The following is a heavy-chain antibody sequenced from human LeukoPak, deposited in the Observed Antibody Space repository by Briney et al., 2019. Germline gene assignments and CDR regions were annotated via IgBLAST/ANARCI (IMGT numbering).Heavy chain of an antibody. CDR1: GFTFSSYA. CDR2: ISSNGGST. Sequence: GGSLRLSCSASGFTFSSYAMHWVRQAPGKGLEYVSAISSNGGSTYYADSVKGRFTISRDNSKNTLYLQMSSLRSEDTAVYYCARVTYSSGWAGHLLFDYWGQGTLVTVSS. J-gene: IGHJ4*02. CDR3: ARVTYSSGWAGHLLFDY. V-gene: IGHV3-64D*06. D-gene: IGHD6-19*01.